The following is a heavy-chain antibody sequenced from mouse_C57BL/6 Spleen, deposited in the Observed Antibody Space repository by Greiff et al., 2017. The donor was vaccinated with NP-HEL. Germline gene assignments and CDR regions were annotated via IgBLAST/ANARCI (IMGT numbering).Heavy chain of an antibody. D-gene: IGHD1-2*01. CDR2: INPYNGGT. CDR3: ARRTLLNYFDY. J-gene: IGHJ2*01. Sequence: EVQLQQSGPVLVKPGASVKMSCKASGYTFTDYYMNWVKQSHGKSLEWIGVINPYNGGTSYNQKFKGKATLTVDKSSSTAYMELNSLTSEDSAVYYCARRTLLNYFDYWGQGTTLTVSS. V-gene: IGHV1-19*01. CDR1: GYTFTDYY.